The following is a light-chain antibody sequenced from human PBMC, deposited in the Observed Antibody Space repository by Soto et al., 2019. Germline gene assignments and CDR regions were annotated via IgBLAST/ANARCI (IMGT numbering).Light chain of an antibody. CDR2: KAS. V-gene: IGKV1-5*03. CDR1: QTISSW. CDR3: QHYNSYSEA. Sequence: DIQMTQSPSTLSGSVGDRVTITCRASQTISSWLAWYRQKPGKAPKLLLYKASTLKSGVPSRFSGSGSGTEFTLTISSLQPDDFATYYCQHYNSYSEAFGQGTKVELK. J-gene: IGKJ1*01.